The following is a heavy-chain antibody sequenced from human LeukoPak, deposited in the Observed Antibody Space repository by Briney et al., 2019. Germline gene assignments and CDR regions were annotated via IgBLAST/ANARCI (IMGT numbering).Heavy chain of an antibody. D-gene: IGHD4-11*01. CDR1: GFTFSSYE. V-gene: IGHV3-48*03. CDR2: ISSSGSTI. Sequence: GGSLRLSCAASGFTFSSYEMNWVRQAPGKGLEWVSYISSSGSTIYYADSVKGRFTISRDNAKNSLYLQMNSLRAEDTAVYYCAREGDYSHYFDNGGRETWVTVSS. J-gene: IGHJ4*02. CDR3: AREGDYSHYFDN.